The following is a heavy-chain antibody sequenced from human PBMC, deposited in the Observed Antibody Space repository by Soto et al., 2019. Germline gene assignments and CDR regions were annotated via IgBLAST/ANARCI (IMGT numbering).Heavy chain of an antibody. D-gene: IGHD3-22*01. J-gene: IGHJ4*02. Sequence: PGGSLRLSCAASGFTFSSYAMSWVRQAPGKGLEWVSAISGSGGSTYYADSVKGRFTISRDDSKNTLYLQMNSLRAEDTAVYYCAKGGVWDSSGYMPSNYFDYWGQGTLVTVSS. CDR1: GFTFSSYA. CDR2: ISGSGGST. V-gene: IGHV3-23*01. CDR3: AKGGVWDSSGYMPSNYFDY.